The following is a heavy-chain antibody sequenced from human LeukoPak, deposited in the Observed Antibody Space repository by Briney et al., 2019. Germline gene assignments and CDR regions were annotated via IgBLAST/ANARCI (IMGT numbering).Heavy chain of an antibody. D-gene: IGHD3-22*01. CDR2: IYYSGST. CDR1: GGSISSSSYY. CDR3: ARDETTSEYYYDSSGYYYPVG. V-gene: IGHV4-39*07. Sequence: SETLSLTCTVSGGSISSSSYYWGWIRQPPGRGLEWIGSIYYSGSTYYNPSLKSRVTISVDTSKNQFSLKLSSVTAADTAVYYCARDETTSEYYYDSSGYYYPVGWGQGTLVTVSS. J-gene: IGHJ4*02.